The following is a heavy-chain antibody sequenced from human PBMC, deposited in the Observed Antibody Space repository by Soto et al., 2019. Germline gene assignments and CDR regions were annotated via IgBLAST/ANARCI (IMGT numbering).Heavy chain of an antibody. J-gene: IGHJ5*02. CDR1: GGSISSSRSY. V-gene: IGHV4-39*01. CDR3: ARQAAAPGIDLWFDP. D-gene: IGHD6-13*01. Sequence: QLQLQESGPGLVKPSETLSLTCNVSGGSISSSRSYWAWFRQPPGKELEWIANIFYDGNTYYNPSLKSRVTVSVDTSKNQFSMKLGSVTAADTAVYYCARQAAAPGIDLWFDPWGQGTLVTVSS. CDR2: IFYDGNT.